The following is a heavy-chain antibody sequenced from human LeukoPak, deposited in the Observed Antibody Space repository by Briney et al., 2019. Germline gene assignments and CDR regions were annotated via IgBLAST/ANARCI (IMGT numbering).Heavy chain of an antibody. V-gene: IGHV3-30-3*01. CDR2: ISYDGSNK. Sequence: GGSLRLSCAASGFTFSSYAMHWVRQAPGKGLEWVAVISYDGSNKYYADSVKGRFTISRDNSKNTLYLQMNSLRAEDTAVYYCARGGYYFDYSGFDYWGQGSLVTVSS. J-gene: IGHJ4*02. CDR1: GFTFSSYA. CDR3: ARGGYYFDYSGFDY. D-gene: IGHD3-22*01.